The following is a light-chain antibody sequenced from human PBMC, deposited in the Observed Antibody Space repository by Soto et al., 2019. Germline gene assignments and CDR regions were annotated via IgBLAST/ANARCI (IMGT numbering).Light chain of an antibody. J-gene: IGKJ1*01. CDR1: QSVNGNY. Sequence: EIVWTQSPGTLSLYPGERATLSCWASQSVNGNYIDWYQQKPGQAHRLLVYGASNRATGVPDRFSGSGSGADFTLTISRLEPEDFAVDSCQLDGSPWTFDQGTKVEVK. CDR3: QLDGSPWT. V-gene: IGKV3-20*01. CDR2: GAS.